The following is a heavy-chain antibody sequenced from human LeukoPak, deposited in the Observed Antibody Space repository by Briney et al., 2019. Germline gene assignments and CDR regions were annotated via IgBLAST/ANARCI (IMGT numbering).Heavy chain of an antibody. D-gene: IGHD5-12*01. CDR3: ARGPSGYHNT. V-gene: IGHV3-30*02. CDR1: AFTFSSYG. CDR2: NRYDGSNK. Sequence: HSGGSLRLSCAASAFTFSSYGMHWVRQAPGKGLEWVAFNRYDGSNKYYAGSVKGRFTISRDNSKNTLYLQMNSLRAEDTAVYYCARGPSGYHNTGGQGTLVTVSS. J-gene: IGHJ4*02.